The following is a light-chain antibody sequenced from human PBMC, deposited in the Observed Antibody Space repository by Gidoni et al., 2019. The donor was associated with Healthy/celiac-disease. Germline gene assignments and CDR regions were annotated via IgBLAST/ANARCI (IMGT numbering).Light chain of an antibody. J-gene: IGKJ1*01. V-gene: IGKV1-5*03. CDR3: QQYNSYPWT. CDR2: KAS. CDR1: QSISSW. Sequence: DIQLTQSPSTLSVSVGDRATITCRASQSISSWLAWYHQKPGKAPKLLIYKASSLESGVPSRFSGSGSGTEFTLTISSLQPDDFATYYCQQYNSYPWTFGQGTKVEIK.